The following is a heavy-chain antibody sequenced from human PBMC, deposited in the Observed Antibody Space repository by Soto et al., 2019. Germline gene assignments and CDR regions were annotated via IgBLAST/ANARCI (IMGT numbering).Heavy chain of an antibody. CDR3: ARGKWELLYDY. CDR2: INHSGST. V-gene: IGHV4-34*01. J-gene: IGHJ4*02. CDR1: GGSFSGYY. D-gene: IGHD1-26*01. Sequence: SETLSLTCAVYGGSFSGYYWSWIRQPPGKGLEWIGEINHSGSTNYNPSLKSRVTISVDTSKNQFSLKLSSVTVADTAVYYCARGKWELLYDYWGQGTLVTVSS.